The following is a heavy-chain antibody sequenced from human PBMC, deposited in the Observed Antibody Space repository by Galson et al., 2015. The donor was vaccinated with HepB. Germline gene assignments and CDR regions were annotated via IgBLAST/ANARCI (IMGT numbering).Heavy chain of an antibody. V-gene: IGHV1-69*13. CDR1: GGTFSSYA. CDR2: IIPIFGTA. J-gene: IGHJ4*02. D-gene: IGHD3-10*01. CDR3: AREGYYGSGSYAYY. Sequence: SVKVSCKASGGTFSSYAISWVRQAPGQGLEWMGGIIPIFGTANYAQKFQGRVTITADESTSTAYMELSSLRSEDTAVYYCAREGYYGSGSYAYYWGQGTLVTVSS.